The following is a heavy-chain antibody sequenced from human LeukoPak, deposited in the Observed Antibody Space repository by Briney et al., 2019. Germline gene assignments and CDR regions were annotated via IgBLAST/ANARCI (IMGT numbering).Heavy chain of an antibody. CDR3: AGDFRVMPFDY. J-gene: IGHJ4*02. CDR1: GFTFSSYE. V-gene: IGHV3-48*03. D-gene: IGHD3-16*01. CDR2: ISSSGSTI. Sequence: GGSLRLSCAASGFTFSSYEMNWVRQAPGKGLEWVSYISSSGSTIYYADSVKGRFTISRDNAKNSLYLQMNSLRAEDTAVYYCAGDFRVMPFDYWGQGTLVTVSS.